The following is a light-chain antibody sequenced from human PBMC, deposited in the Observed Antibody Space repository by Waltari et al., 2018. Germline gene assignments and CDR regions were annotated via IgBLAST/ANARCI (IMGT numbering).Light chain of an antibody. CDR1: QSVLISSNNKNY. J-gene: IGKJ1*01. CDR3: QQYYSTPPT. CDR2: WAS. V-gene: IGKV4-1*01. Sequence: DIVMTQYPDALAVSLGGRATIHCKSSQSVLISSNNKNYLAWYQQKPGQPPKLLIYWASTRETGVPDRFSGSGSGTDFTLTISSLQAEDVAVYYCQQYYSTPPTFGQGTKVEIK.